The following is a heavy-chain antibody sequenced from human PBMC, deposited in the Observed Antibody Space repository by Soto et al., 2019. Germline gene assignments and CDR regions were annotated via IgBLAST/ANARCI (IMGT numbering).Heavy chain of an antibody. CDR2: MYHSGST. CDR3: AAGGGLPRYY. V-gene: IGHV4-30-2*01. Sequence: QLQLQESGSGLVKPSQTLSLTCAVSGGSISSGGYSWSWIRQPPGKGMEWIGYMYHSGSTYYNPTHKRRFTIAVDRSKNHFSLKLSSVTAADTAVYYCAAGGGLPRYYWGQGTLVSVSS. CDR1: GGSISSGGYS. D-gene: IGHD5-12*01. J-gene: IGHJ4*02.